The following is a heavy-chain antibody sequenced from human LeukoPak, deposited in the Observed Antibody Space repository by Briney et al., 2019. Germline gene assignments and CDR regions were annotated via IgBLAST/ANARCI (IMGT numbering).Heavy chain of an antibody. J-gene: IGHJ4*02. CDR2: MNQDGTKI. CDR3: ARDPSHGALDY. V-gene: IGHV3-7*03. Sequence: GGSLRLSCAASGFTFSSYAMTWVRQAPGKGLEWVANMNQDGTKIYYVDAVKGRFAISRDNAKESLYLQMNSLRAEDTAVYYCARDPSHGALDYWGQGTLVAVSS. CDR1: GFTFSSYA. D-gene: IGHD4-17*01.